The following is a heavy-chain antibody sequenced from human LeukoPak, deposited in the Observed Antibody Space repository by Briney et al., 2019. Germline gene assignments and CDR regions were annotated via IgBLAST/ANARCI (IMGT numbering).Heavy chain of an antibody. J-gene: IGHJ5*02. V-gene: IGHV4-59*08. CDR1: GGSISGYY. CDR3: ARGHSSGWYSNWFDP. CDR2: IYDSGST. Sequence: SETLSLTCTVSGGSISGYYWSWIRQPPGKGLEWIGYIYDSGSTNYNPSLKSRVTISVDTSKNQFSLKLSSVTAADTAVYYCARGHSSGWYSNWFDPWGQGTLVTVSS. D-gene: IGHD6-19*01.